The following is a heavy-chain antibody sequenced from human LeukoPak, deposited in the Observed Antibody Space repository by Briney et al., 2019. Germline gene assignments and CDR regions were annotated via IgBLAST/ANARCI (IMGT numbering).Heavy chain of an antibody. Sequence: GGSLRLSCAASGFTVRSNYMTWVRQAPGKGLEWVPVIYSDVSGGSTYYADSVKGRFTISRDNSKNTLYLQMNSLRAEDTAVYYCASRLAAAAINWFDPWGQGTLVTVSS. CDR2: IYSDVSGGST. J-gene: IGHJ5*01. CDR3: ASRLAAAAINWFDP. D-gene: IGHD6-13*01. CDR1: GFTVRSNY. V-gene: IGHV3-66*01.